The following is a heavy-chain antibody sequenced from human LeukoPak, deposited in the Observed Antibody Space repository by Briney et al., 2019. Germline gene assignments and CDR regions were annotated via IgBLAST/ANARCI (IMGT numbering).Heavy chain of an antibody. J-gene: IGHJ4*02. D-gene: IGHD6-13*01. CDR1: GYTFTSYG. V-gene: IGHV1-18*01. CDR2: ISAYNGNT. CDR3: ERLVSSSWTVDY. Sequence: ASVKVSCKASGYTFTSYGISWVRQAPGQGLEWMGWISAYNGNTNYAQKLQGRVTMTTDTSTSTAYMELRRLRSDDTAVYYCERLVSSSWTVDYWGQGTLVTVSS.